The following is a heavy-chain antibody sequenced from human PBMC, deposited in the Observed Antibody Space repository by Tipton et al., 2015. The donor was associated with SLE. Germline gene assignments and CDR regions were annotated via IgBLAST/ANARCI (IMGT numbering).Heavy chain of an antibody. Sequence: TLSLTCTVPGGSISSYYWCWIRQPPGKGLEWIGYIYYSGSTNYNPSLKSRVTISVDTSKNQFSLKLSSVTAADTAVYYCASRIAAAGTTGRYFDLWGRGTLVTVSS. V-gene: IGHV4-59*07. CDR1: GGSISSYY. J-gene: IGHJ2*01. CDR2: IYYSGST. D-gene: IGHD6-13*01. CDR3: ASRIAAAGTTGRYFDL.